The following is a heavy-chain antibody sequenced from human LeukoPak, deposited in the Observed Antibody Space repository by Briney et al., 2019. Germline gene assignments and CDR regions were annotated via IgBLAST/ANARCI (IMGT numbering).Heavy chain of an antibody. J-gene: IGHJ6*02. CDR2: INFSGSSL. V-gene: IGHV3-11*01. CDR3: AREVVVVPDYYYYGMDV. D-gene: IGHD2-2*01. CDR1: GFTFSDYY. Sequence: KPGGSLRLSCAASGFTFSDYYMNWIRQAPGKGLEWISYINFSGSSLYYADSVKGRFTISRDNAKNSLYLQMNSLRAEDTAVYYCAREVVVVPDYYYYGMDVWGQGTTVTVSS.